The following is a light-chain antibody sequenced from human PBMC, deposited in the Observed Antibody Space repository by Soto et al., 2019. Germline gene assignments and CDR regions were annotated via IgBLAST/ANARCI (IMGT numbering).Light chain of an antibody. Sequence: NFMLTQPHSVSESPGKTVTISCTGSSGSIASNYVQWYQQRPGSAPTTVIYKDDQRPSGVPDRFSGSIDSSSNFASLTISGLKTEDGADYYCQSYDSSNHVVFGGGTKLTVL. CDR3: QSYDSSNHVV. CDR2: KDD. V-gene: IGLV6-57*02. CDR1: SGSIASNY. J-gene: IGLJ2*01.